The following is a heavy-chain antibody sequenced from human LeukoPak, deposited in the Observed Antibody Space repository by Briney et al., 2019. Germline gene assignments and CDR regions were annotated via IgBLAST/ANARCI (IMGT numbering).Heavy chain of an antibody. V-gene: IGHV3-53*01. CDR3: ALDCCTGSRFDH. CDR2: IYRDGTT. D-gene: IGHD2-8*02. J-gene: IGHJ4*02. CDR1: GFTVSRNY. Sequence: GESLRLSCAVSGFTVSRNYMGWVRQAPGKGLEWATGIYRDGTTYYADSVKGRFTISRDNSKNILYLQMNSLRVEDTALYYCALDCCTGSRFDHWGQGTLVTVPS.